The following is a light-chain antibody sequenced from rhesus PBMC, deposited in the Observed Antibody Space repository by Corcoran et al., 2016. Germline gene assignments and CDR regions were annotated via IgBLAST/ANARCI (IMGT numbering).Light chain of an antibody. V-gene: IGLV2-13*03. CDR3: SSYATRSLFV. CDR1: NSDIGCYNR. J-gene: IGLJ6*01. Sequence: QAAPTQSPSVSGSPGQSVTISCTGTNSDIGCYNRVSWYQQHPGKAPKLRIYEVSKRPSGVSDRFSGSKSGNTASLTISGLQAEDEPDYSCSSYATRSLFVFGSGTKLTV. CDR2: EVS.